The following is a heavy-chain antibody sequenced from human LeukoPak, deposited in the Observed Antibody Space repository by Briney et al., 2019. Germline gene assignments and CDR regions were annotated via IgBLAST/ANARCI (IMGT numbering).Heavy chain of an antibody. CDR2: IYSGGST. V-gene: IGHV3-53*01. Sequence: TGGSLTLSCAASGFTVSSNYMSWVRQAPGKGLEWVSVIYSGGSTYYADSVKSRFTISRDNSKNTLYLQMNSLRAEDMAVYYCARDGYYDFWSGYYTSGMDVWGQGTTVTVSS. CDR1: GFTVSSNY. J-gene: IGHJ6*02. D-gene: IGHD3-3*01. CDR3: ARDGYYDFWSGYYTSGMDV.